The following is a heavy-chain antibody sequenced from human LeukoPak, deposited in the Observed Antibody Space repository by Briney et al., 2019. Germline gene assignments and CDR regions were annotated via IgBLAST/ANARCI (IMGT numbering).Heavy chain of an antibody. CDR2: IYYSGST. CDR1: GGSISGAY. Sequence: SKTLSLTCSVSGGSISGAYWSWIRQAPGKGLEWIGYIYYSGSTDYNPSLESRVTISIDTSKNHFSLNLTAVTAADTAIYYCARTGRGRDYYGMDVWGQGTSVTVSS. J-gene: IGHJ6*02. V-gene: IGHV4-59*01. CDR3: ARTGRGRDYYGMDV.